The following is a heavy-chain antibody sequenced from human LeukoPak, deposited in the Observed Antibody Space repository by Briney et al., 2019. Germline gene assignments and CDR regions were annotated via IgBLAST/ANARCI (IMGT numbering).Heavy chain of an antibody. CDR3: ARDIPVAGTTGVDY. V-gene: IGHV1-2*02. D-gene: IGHD6-19*01. J-gene: IGHJ4*02. Sequence: ASVKVSCKASGYTFTDYYMHWVRQAPGQGLEWMGWINPNSGGTNYAQRFQGRVTMTRDTSISTAYMELSRLRSDDTAVFYCARDIPVAGTTGVDYWGQGTVVTVSS. CDR1: GYTFTDYY. CDR2: INPNSGGT.